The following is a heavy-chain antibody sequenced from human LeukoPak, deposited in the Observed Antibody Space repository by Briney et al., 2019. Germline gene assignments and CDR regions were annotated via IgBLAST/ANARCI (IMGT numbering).Heavy chain of an antibody. CDR3: ARGRTIFGVVNYYYYYYMDV. Sequence: SETLSLTCAVYGGSFSGYYWSWIRQPPGKGLEWIGEINHSGSTNYNPSLKSRVTISVDTSKNQFSLKLSSVIAADTAVYYCARGRTIFGVVNYYYYYYMDVWGKGTTVTVSS. J-gene: IGHJ6*03. V-gene: IGHV4-34*01. CDR2: INHSGST. CDR1: GGSFSGYY. D-gene: IGHD3-3*01.